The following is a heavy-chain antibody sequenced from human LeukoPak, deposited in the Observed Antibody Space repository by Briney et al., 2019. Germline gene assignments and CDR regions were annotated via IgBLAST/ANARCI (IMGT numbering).Heavy chain of an antibody. CDR2: IHPADADT. D-gene: IGHD5-18*01. V-gene: IGHV5-51*07. CDR1: RYSFTNYW. Sequence: PGESLKISCKGSRYSFTNYWIAWVHQMPGKGLEWMGIIHPADADTRYNPSFQGQVTISADKSISTAFLQWSSLKASDTAMYYCASPVDTSTAFDYWGQGAPVTVSS. CDR3: ASPVDTSTAFDY. J-gene: IGHJ4*02.